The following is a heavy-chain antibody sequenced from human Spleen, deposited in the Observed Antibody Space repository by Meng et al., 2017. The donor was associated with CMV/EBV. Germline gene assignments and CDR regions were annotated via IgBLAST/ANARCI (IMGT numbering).Heavy chain of an antibody. CDR3: TTDKVDVGSSSWYTGYYYGMDV. V-gene: IGHV3-15*01. CDR2: IKSKTDGGTT. CDR1: GFTFSNAW. D-gene: IGHD6-13*01. J-gene: IGHJ6*02. Sequence: GESLKISCAASGFTFSNAWMSWVRQAPGKGLEWVGRIKSKTDGGTTDYAAPVKGRFTISRDDSKNTLYLQMNSLKTEDTAVYYCTTDKVDVGSSSWYTGYYYGMDVWGQGTTVTVSS.